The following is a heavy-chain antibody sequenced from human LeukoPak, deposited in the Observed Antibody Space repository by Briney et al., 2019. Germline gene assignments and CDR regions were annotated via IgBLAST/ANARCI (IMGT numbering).Heavy chain of an antibody. D-gene: IGHD3-22*01. CDR1: GFTFSSYS. CDR2: ISSSSSYI. CDR3: ARDLSPYYYDSSGYYRHWFDP. V-gene: IGHV3-21*01. J-gene: IGHJ5*02. Sequence: GGSLRLSCAASGFTFSSYSMNWVRQAPGKGLEWVSSISSSSSYIYYADSVKGRFTISRDNAKNSLYLQMNSLRAVDTAVYYCARDLSPYYYDSSGYYRHWFDPWGQGTLVTVSS.